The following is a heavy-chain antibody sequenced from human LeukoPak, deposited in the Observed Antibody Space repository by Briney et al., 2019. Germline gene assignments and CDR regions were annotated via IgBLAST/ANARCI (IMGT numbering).Heavy chain of an antibody. CDR2: IFYSGDT. Sequence: SETLSLTCTVSGGSISNSGYFWGWIRQPPGQGLEWVGSIFYSGDTYYNPSLKSRVTISVDTSKNQFSLKLSSVTAADTAVYYCARHHRYSSFPWYMDVWGKGTTVTVSS. CDR1: GGSISNSGYF. V-gene: IGHV4-39*01. D-gene: IGHD6-13*01. J-gene: IGHJ6*03. CDR3: ARHHRYSSFPWYMDV.